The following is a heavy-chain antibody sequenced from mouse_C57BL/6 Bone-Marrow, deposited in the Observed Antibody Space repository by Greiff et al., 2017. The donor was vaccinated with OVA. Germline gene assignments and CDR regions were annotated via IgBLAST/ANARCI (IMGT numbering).Heavy chain of an antibody. CDR1: GYTFTSYT. Sequence: QVQLKQSGAELARPGASVKMSCKASGYTFTSYTMHWVKQRPGQGLEWIGYINPSSGYTKYNQKFKDKATLTADKSSSTAYMQLSSLTSEDSAVYYCAKGNDGYSFDYWGQGTTLTVSS. CDR3: AKGNDGYSFDY. V-gene: IGHV1-4*01. CDR2: INPSSGYT. J-gene: IGHJ2*01. D-gene: IGHD2-3*01.